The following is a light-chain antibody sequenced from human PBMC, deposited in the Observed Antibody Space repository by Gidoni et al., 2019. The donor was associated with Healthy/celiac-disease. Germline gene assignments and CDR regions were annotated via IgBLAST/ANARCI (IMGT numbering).Light chain of an antibody. J-gene: IGKJ4*01. V-gene: IGKV3-20*01. CDR2: GAS. Sequence: EIVLTQSPGTLSLSPGERATLSCRASQSVSSSYLAWYQQKPGQAPRLLIYGASSRATGIPDSFSGSGSGTDFTLTISRLEPEDFAVYYCQQYGSSVLTFGGGTKVEIK. CDR3: QQYGSSVLT. CDR1: QSVSSSY.